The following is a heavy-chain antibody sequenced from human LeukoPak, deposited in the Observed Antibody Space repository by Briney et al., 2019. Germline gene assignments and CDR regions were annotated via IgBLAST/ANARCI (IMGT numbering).Heavy chain of an antibody. CDR3: ARGQYSGSCFDN. Sequence: QPSETLSLTCTVSGGSISSYLWSWIRQPPGKGLEWIGYIYYSGSTNYNPSLKGRVTILVDTSKNQFSLKVSSVTAADTAVYYYARGQYSGSCFDNWGQGSLVTVSS. CDR2: IYYSGST. V-gene: IGHV4-59*01. J-gene: IGHJ4*02. CDR1: GGSISSYL. D-gene: IGHD1-26*01.